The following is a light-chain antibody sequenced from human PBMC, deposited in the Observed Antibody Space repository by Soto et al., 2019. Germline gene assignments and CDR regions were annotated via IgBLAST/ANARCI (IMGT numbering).Light chain of an antibody. CDR1: QSVNNNY. J-gene: IGKJ1*01. V-gene: IGKV3-20*01. CDR2: GAS. CDR3: QQYGNSPQT. Sequence: EIVLTQSPGTLSLSPGERATLSCRASQSVNNNYLAWYQQKPGQAPRLLIYGASSRATGIPNRFSGSGSGTDFTLTISRLEPEDFAVYYCQQYGNSPQTFGQGTKVDIK.